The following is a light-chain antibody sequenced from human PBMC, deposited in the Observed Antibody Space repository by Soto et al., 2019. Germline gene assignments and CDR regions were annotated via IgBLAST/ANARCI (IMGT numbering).Light chain of an antibody. J-gene: IGKJ1*01. CDR1: RSISSW. CDR2: DAS. V-gene: IGKV1-5*01. Sequence: DIQMTQSPSTLSASVGDRVTITYRASRSISSWLAWYQQSPGKAPKLLIYDASSLESGVPSRFSGSGSATEFTLTISSLQPDDFATYYCQHYNSYPWTFGQGTRVEI. CDR3: QHYNSYPWT.